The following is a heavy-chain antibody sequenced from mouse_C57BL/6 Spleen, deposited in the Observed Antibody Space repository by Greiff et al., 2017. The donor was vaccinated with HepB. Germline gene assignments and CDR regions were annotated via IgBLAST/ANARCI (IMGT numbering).Heavy chain of an antibody. J-gene: IGHJ4*01. CDR2: IRLKSDNYAT. D-gene: IGHD1-1*01. CDR3: TDHYGSSYAMDY. V-gene: IGHV6-3*01. CDR1: GFTFSNYW. Sequence: EVQGVESGGGLVQPGGSMKLSCVASGFTFSNYWMNWVRQSPEKGLEWVAQIRLKSDNYATHYAESVKGRFTISRDDSKSIVYLQMNTLRAEDTVIYYCTDHYGSSYAMDYWGQGTSVTVSS.